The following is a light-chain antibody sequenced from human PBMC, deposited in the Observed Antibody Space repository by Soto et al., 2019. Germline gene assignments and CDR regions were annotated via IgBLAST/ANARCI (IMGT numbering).Light chain of an antibody. CDR1: QGISSY. J-gene: IGKJ1*01. CDR3: QQYYSYPRT. Sequence: AIRMTQSPSSLSASTGARVTITCRASQGISSYLAWYQQKPGKAPKLLIYAASTFQSGDPSRFSGSGSGTDFTLTISCLQSEDFATYYCQQYYSYPRTFGQGTKVEIK. CDR2: AAS. V-gene: IGKV1-8*01.